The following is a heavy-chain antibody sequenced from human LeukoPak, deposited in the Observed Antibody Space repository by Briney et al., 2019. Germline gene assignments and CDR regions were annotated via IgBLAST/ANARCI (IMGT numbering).Heavy chain of an antibody. CDR3: ARVYYYDSSGRPPGPFDI. J-gene: IGHJ3*02. D-gene: IGHD3-22*01. CDR2: IYSGGST. CDR1: GFTVSSNY. Sequence: GGSLRLSCAASGFTVSSNYMSWVRQAPGKGLEWVSVIYSGGSTYYADSVKGRFTISRDNSKNTLYLQMNSLRAEDTAVYYCARVYYYDSSGRPPGPFDIWGQGTMVTVSS. V-gene: IGHV3-66*01.